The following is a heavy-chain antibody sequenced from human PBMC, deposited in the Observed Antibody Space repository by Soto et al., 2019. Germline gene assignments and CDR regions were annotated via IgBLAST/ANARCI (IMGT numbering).Heavy chain of an antibody. CDR1: GFTFSSYP. CDR2: ISGSGDSI. CDR3: AKRSTGNPFDT. J-gene: IGHJ3*02. Sequence: ESGGGLVQPGGSLRLSCAGSGFTFSSYPMSWVRQAPGKGLEWVSIISGSGDSIFYADSVKGRFTISRDNFKNTLYLQMNSLRAEDTALYYCAKRSTGNPFDTWGQGTMVTVSS. V-gene: IGHV3-23*01.